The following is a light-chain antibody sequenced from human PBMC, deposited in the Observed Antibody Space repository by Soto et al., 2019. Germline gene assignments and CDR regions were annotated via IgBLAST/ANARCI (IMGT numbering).Light chain of an antibody. CDR1: SRDVGSYNY. V-gene: IGLV2-14*01. CDR3: SSYSSSSTLFV. J-gene: IGLJ1*01. Sequence: QSALTQPASVSGSPGQSITISCTGTSRDVGSYNYVSWYQQHPGKAPKLMIYDVSNRPSGVSNRFSGSKSGNTASLTISGLQAEDEADYYCSSYSSSSTLFVFGTGTKLTVL. CDR2: DVS.